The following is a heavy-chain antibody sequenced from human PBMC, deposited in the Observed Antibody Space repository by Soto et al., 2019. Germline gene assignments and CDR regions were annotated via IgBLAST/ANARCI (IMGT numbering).Heavy chain of an antibody. J-gene: IGHJ5*02. CDR3: AGPHDRAGLGT. Sequence: ASVKASCKASENTFSTYLVHWVRQVHGQGLEWMGWHNGYNGQTEYSQKFQGRVTITRDTSAETAYLELRSLTSEDTAVYYCAGPHDRAGLGTWGQGTLVTVSS. D-gene: IGHD1-1*01. V-gene: IGHV1-3*01. CDR1: ENTFSTYL. CDR2: HNGYNGQT.